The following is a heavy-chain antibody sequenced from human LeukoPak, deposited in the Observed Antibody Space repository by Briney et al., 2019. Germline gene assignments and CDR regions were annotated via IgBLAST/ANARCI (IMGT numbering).Heavy chain of an antibody. J-gene: IGHJ4*02. Sequence: TSETLSLTCTVSGGSVSISSYYWGWIRQPPGKGLEWIGSIYYSGSTYYNPSLKSRVTISVDTSKNQFSLKLSSVTAADTAVYYCARHIAVAGDVDYWGQGTLVTVSS. CDR1: GGSVSISSYY. CDR3: ARHIAVAGDVDY. V-gene: IGHV4-39*07. CDR2: IYYSGST. D-gene: IGHD6-19*01.